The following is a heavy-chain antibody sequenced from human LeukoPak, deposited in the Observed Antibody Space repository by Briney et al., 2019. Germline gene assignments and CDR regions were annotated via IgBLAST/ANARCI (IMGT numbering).Heavy chain of an antibody. CDR1: GYSISSGYY. CDR3: ARSVTTRPYYYYYYMDV. J-gene: IGHJ6*03. CDR2: INHSGST. Sequence: SETLSLTCTVSGYSISSGYYWGWIRQPPGKGLEWIGEINHSGSTNYNPSLKSRVTISVDTSKNQFSLKLSSVTAADTAVYYCARSVTTRPYYYYYYMDVWGKGTTVTVSS. D-gene: IGHD4-17*01. V-gene: IGHV4-38-2*02.